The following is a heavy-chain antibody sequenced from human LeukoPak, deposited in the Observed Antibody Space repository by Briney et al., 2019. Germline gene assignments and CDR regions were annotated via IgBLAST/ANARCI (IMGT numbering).Heavy chain of an antibody. CDR3: ARDPQSSQQLVSY. D-gene: IGHD6-13*01. J-gene: IGHJ4*02. Sequence: GGSLRLSCAASGFTVSRNYMTWVRQAPGKGLEWVSVIYSEGRTYYADSVKGRFTSSRDNSKNTLFLQMNSLRAEDTAVYYCARDPQSSQQLVSYWGQGTLVTVSS. CDR2: IYSEGRT. CDR1: GFTVSRNY. V-gene: IGHV3-53*01.